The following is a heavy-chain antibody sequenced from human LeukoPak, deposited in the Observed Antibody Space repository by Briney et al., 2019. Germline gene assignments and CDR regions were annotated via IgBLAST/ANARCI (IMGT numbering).Heavy chain of an antibody. V-gene: IGHV3-21*01. CDR2: ISSRSTYI. CDR1: GFNFGDNT. D-gene: IGHD3-3*01. Sequence: GGSLRLSCTASGFNFGDNTMHRVHQAPGKGLEWVSSISSRSTYINYGDSLKGRCTISRDNAGNSLHLQIDSLRDEDTAVYYCATTIFGVVTQSYWGQGTLLSVSS. CDR3: ATTIFGVVTQSY. J-gene: IGHJ4*02.